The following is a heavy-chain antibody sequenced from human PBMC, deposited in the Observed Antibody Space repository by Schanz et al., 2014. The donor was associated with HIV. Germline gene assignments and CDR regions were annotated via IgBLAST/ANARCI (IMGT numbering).Heavy chain of an antibody. CDR3: ARDSGSYF. D-gene: IGHD1-26*01. V-gene: IGHV3-30*03. CDR1: GFTFSSYG. Sequence: QVQLVESGGDVVQPEGSLRLSCEASGFTFSSYGMHWVRQAPGKGLEWVALISDDGSKKYYIDSVKGRFTISRDNAKNTLYLQMNSLRAEDTAVYYCARDSGSYFWGQGTLVTVSS. CDR2: ISDDGSKK. J-gene: IGHJ1*01.